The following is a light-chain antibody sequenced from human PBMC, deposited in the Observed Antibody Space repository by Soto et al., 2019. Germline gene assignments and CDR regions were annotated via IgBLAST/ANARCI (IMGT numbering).Light chain of an antibody. CDR2: DAS. Sequence: DIQMTQSPSSLSASVGDRVTITCQASQDISNYLNWYQQKPGKAPKLLIYDASNLETGVPSRVSGSGSGTDFTFTISSLQPEDIATYYCQQYDNLPPKLTFGGGTKVDIK. V-gene: IGKV1-33*01. J-gene: IGKJ4*01. CDR1: QDISNY. CDR3: QQYDNLPPKLT.